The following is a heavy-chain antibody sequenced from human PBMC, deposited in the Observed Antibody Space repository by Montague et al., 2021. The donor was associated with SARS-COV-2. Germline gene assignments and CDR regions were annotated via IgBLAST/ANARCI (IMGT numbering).Heavy chain of an antibody. V-gene: IGHV4-4*02. CDR1: GGSISSINW. Sequence: SETLSLPCVVSGGSISSINWWSWVRQPPGKGLEWIGEIYHSGSTNYNPSLKSRVIISVDKSKNQFSLKLSSVTAADTAVYYCARTGYSSGWHSFDYCGQGTLVTVSS. D-gene: IGHD6-19*01. J-gene: IGHJ4*02. CDR2: IYHSGST. CDR3: ARTGYSSGWHSFDY.